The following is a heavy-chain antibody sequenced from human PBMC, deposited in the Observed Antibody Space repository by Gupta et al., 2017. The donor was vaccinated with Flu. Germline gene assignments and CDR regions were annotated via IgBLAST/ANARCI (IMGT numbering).Heavy chain of an antibody. CDR1: GGTFSSYT. D-gene: IGHD3-10*01. V-gene: IGHV1-69*02. CDR2: IIPILGIA. J-gene: IGHJ6*02. CDR3: ARGRLWFGELPQTGAGYYYYGMDV. Sequence: QVQLVQSGAEVKKPGSSVKVSCKASGGTFSSYTISWVRQAPGQGLEWMGRIIPILGIANYAQKFQGRVTITADKSTSTAYMELSSLRSEDTAVYYCARGRLWFGELPQTGAGYYYYGMDVWGQGTTVTVSS.